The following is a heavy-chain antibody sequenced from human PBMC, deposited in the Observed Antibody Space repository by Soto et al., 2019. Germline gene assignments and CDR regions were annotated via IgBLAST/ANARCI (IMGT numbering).Heavy chain of an antibody. CDR1: GFTFSTYG. V-gene: IGHV3-23*01. CDR2: GGSGGRR. J-gene: IGHJ6*03. Sequence: DVQLLESGGGLVQWGGSLRLSCVTSGFTFSTYGMTWVRQAPGKGLEWVSYGGSGGRRYYAESVKGRFTISRSNSKNTPSLEMNSLRGEDTATYYCVKFRGRAYPYYYMDVWGKGTTVTVSS. CDR3: VKFRGRAYPYYYMDV. D-gene: IGHD3-10*01.